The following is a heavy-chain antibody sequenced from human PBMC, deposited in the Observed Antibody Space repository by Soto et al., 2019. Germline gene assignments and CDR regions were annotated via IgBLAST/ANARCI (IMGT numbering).Heavy chain of an antibody. CDR3: ARVGGFGATTIDY. CDR1: GASISSYY. J-gene: IGHJ4*02. V-gene: IGHV4-59*01. CDR2: IYLGGSI. D-gene: IGHD3-10*01. Sequence: PSETLSLTCMVSGASISSYYYTWIRQTPGEGLEWIGYIYLGGSINYNPSFKSRVIISADTSKNQFSVRLSSVTAADTAVYYCARVGGFGATTIDYWGQGTLVTVSS.